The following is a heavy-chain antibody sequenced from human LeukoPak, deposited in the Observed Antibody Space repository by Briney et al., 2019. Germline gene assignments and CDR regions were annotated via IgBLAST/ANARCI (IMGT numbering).Heavy chain of an antibody. V-gene: IGHV3-66*01. Sequence: PGGSLRLSCAASGITISSNHMTWVRQAPGKGLEWVSVIYDGGSTSYADSVKGRFIISRDNSKSTLYLQMISLRGEDTAVYYYARFYGVPGGWFDPWGQGTLVTVSS. CDR2: IYDGGST. J-gene: IGHJ5*02. CDR1: GITISSNH. CDR3: ARFYGVPGGWFDP. D-gene: IGHD4-17*01.